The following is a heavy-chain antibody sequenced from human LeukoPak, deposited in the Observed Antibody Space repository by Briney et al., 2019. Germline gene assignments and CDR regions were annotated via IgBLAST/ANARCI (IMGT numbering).Heavy chain of an antibody. CDR1: GGSFSGYY. D-gene: IGHD6-6*01. V-gene: IGHV4-34*01. CDR3: ARHRLSIAARHYFDY. Sequence: SETLSLTCAVYGGSFSGYYWSWIRQPPGKGLEWIGEINHSGSTNYNPSLKSRVTISVDTSKNQFSLKLSSVTAADTAVYYCARHRLSIAARHYFDYWGQGTLVTVSS. J-gene: IGHJ4*02. CDR2: INHSGST.